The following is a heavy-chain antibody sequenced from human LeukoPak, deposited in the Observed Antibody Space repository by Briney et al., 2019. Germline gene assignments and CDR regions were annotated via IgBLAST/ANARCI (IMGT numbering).Heavy chain of an antibody. V-gene: IGHV3-30-3*01. Sequence: PGRSLRLSCAASGFTVSSYAMHWVRQAPGKGLEWVAVISYDGSNKYYADSVKGRFTISRDNSKNTLYLQMNSLRAEDTAVYYCARVGSSWYEDYWGQGALVTVSS. CDR3: ARVGSSWYEDY. J-gene: IGHJ4*02. CDR1: GFTVSSYA. CDR2: ISYDGSNK. D-gene: IGHD6-13*01.